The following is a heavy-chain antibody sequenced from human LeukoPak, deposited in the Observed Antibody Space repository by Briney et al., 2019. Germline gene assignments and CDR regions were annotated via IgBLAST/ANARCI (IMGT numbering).Heavy chain of an antibody. CDR3: ARGALAAAGTRYYYGMDV. J-gene: IGHJ6*02. V-gene: IGHV1-8*01. Sequence: ASVKVSCKASGYTFTSYDINWVRQATGQGLEWMGWMNPNSGNTGYAQKFQGRVTMTRNTSIGTAYMELSSLRSEDTAVYYCARGALAAAGTRYYYGMDVWGQGTTVTVSS. D-gene: IGHD6-13*01. CDR2: MNPNSGNT. CDR1: GYTFTSYD.